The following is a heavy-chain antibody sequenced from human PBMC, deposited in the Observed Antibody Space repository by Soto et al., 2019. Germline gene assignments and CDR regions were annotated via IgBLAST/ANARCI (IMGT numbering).Heavy chain of an antibody. V-gene: IGHV4-34*01. CDR2: INHSGST. D-gene: IGHD3-3*01. Sequence: SETLSLTCAVYGGSFSGYYWSCIRQPPGKGLEWVVEINHSGSTNYNPSLKSRVTISVDTSKNQFSLKLSSVTAADTAVYYCARGGSPSLYYDYWSGYYKPSLDYWGQGTLVTVSS. J-gene: IGHJ4*02. CDR1: GGSFSGYY. CDR3: ARGGSPSLYYDYWSGYYKPSLDY.